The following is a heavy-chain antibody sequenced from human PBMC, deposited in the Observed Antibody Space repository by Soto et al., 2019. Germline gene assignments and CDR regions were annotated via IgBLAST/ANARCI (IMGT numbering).Heavy chain of an antibody. CDR2: IKSKTDGGTT. CDR3: TTTPSKYSCYDLRFDP. J-gene: IGHJ5*02. Sequence: GGSLRLSCAASGFTFSNAWMSWVRQAPGKGLEWVGRIKSKTDGGTTDYAAPVKGRFTISRDDSKNTLDLQMNSLKTEDTAVYYCTTTPSKYSCYDLRFDPWGQGTLVTVSS. CDR1: GFTFSNAW. D-gene: IGHD5-12*01. V-gene: IGHV3-15*01.